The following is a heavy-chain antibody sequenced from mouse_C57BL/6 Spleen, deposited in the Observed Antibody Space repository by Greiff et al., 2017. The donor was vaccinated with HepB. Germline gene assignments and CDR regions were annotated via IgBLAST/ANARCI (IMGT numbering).Heavy chain of an antibody. CDR3: ARGSRTTMITTGDY. V-gene: IGHV1-80*01. Sequence: QVQLKESGAELVKPGASVKISCKASGYAFSSYWMNWVKQRPGKGLEWIGQIYPGDGDTNYNGKFKGKATLTADKSSSTAYMQLSSLTSEDSAVYFCARGSRTTMITTGDYWGQGTTLTVSS. J-gene: IGHJ2*01. D-gene: IGHD2-4*01. CDR1: GYAFSSYW. CDR2: IYPGDGDT.